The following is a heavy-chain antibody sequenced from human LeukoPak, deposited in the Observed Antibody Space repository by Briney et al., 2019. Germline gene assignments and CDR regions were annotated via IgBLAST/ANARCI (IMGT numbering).Heavy chain of an antibody. J-gene: IGHJ4*02. CDR1: GGSISSYY. D-gene: IGHD3-10*01. Sequence: SETLSLTCTVSGGSISSYYWSWIRQPPGKGLEWIGYIHFSGSTNYNPSLKSRVTVSDDKSKNQFSLKLSSVTAADTAVYYCARIFRGAYFDYWGQGTLVTVSS. CDR2: IHFSGST. CDR3: ARIFRGAYFDY. V-gene: IGHV4-59*01.